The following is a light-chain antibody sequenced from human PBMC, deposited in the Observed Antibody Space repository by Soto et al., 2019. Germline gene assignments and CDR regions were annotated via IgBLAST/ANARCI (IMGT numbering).Light chain of an antibody. V-gene: IGKV3-20*01. CDR2: GAS. Sequence: VLTQSPGTLSLSPGERATLSCRASERISSNFLAWYQQRPGQAPRLLIYGASTRASGIPDRFSGGGSGTDFALTISRLEPEDFAVYYCQQYGTSPFTFGPGTTVEIK. J-gene: IGKJ3*01. CDR3: QQYGTSPFT. CDR1: ERISSNF.